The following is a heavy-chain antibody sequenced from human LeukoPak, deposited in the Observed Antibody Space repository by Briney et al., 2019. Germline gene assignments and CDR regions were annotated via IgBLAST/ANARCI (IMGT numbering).Heavy chain of an antibody. J-gene: IGHJ4*02. D-gene: IGHD3-9*01. V-gene: IGHV3-23*01. CDR3: AKDRHYDILTGNFDY. Sequence: GGSLRLSCAASGFTFSSYAMSWVRQAPGKGLEWVSAISGSGGSTYYADSVKGRFTISRDNSKNTQYLQMNGLRPEDTAVYYCAKDRHYDILTGNFDYWGQGTLVTVSS. CDR1: GFTFSSYA. CDR2: ISGSGGST.